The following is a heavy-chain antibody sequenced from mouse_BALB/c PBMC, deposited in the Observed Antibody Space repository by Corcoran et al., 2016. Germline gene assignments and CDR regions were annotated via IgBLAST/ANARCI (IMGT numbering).Heavy chain of an antibody. CDR2: INPNNGGT. CDR1: GYTFTEYT. CDR3: AMITYYAMDY. Sequence: EVQLQQSGPELVKPGASVKISCKTSGYTFTEYTMHWVKQSHGKSLGWIGGINPNNGGTSYNQKFKGKATLTVDKSSSTAYMELRSLTSEDSAVYYCAMITYYAMDYWCQGTSVTVSS. J-gene: IGHJ4*01. D-gene: IGHD2-4*01. V-gene: IGHV1-18*01.